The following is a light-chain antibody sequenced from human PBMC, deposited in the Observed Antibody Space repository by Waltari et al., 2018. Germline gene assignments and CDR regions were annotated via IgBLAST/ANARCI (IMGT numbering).Light chain of an antibody. CDR1: QTVLYSSSNKNY. V-gene: IGKV4-1*01. Sequence: DIVMTQSPDSLAVSLGERATINCKSSQTVLYSSSNKNYLAWYQQKPGQTPKLLSYCASTRESGVPDRFSGSRSGTDFALTISSLQAEDVAVYYCQQYYTAPYTFGQGPKLEI. CDR2: CAS. CDR3: QQYYTAPYT. J-gene: IGKJ2*01.